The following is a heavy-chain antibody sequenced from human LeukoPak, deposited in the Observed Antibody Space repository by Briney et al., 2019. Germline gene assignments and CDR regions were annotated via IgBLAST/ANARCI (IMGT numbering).Heavy chain of an antibody. CDR3: TTLYQLLLTSSDY. CDR1: GFTFSGAA. J-gene: IGHJ4*02. CDR2: IRSKANSYAT. Sequence: GGSLRLSCAASGFTFSGAAMHWVRQASGKGLEWVGRIRSKANSYATAYAASVKGRFTISRDDSKNTAYLQMNSLKTEDTAVYYCTTLYQLLLTSSDYWGQGTLVTVSS. V-gene: IGHV3-73*01. D-gene: IGHD2-2*01.